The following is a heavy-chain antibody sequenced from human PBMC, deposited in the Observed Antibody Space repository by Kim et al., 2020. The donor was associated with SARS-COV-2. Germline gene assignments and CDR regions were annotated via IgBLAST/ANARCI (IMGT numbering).Heavy chain of an antibody. Sequence: GGSLRLSCAASGFTFSSSWMHWVRQAPGGGVVWVSRINTDGSSTSYADSVMGRFSISRDNAKNTLYLQMNTLRAEDTAVYYCAGSDYGGNGGWFDPWGQGTLVTVSS. J-gene: IGHJ5*02. CDR2: INTDGSST. D-gene: IGHD4-17*01. V-gene: IGHV3-74*01. CDR3: AGSDYGGNGGWFDP. CDR1: GFTFSSSW.